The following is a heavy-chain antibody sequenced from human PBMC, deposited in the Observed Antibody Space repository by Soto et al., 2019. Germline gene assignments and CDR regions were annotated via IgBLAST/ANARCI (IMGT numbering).Heavy chain of an antibody. V-gene: IGHV1-69*02. J-gene: IGHJ6*03. Sequence: QVQLVQSGAEVKKPGSSVKVSCKASGGTFSSYTISWVRQDPGQGLEWMGRIIPILGIANYAQKFQGRVTITADKYTRKDYMALSSLRSEDTDVYYFASGLDPESYYYYYMGVWGKGTTVTGSS. CDR3: ASGLDPESYYYYYMGV. CDR1: GGTFSSYT. CDR2: IIPILGIA.